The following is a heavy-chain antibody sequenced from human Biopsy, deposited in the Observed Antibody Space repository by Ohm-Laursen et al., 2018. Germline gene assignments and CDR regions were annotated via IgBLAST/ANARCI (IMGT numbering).Heavy chain of an antibody. J-gene: IGHJ2*01. Sequence: TLSLTCGVSGASVKTSGYFWAWIRQRPGKGLEWIGYISYNERTHYSPSLTSRLAISFDTSNNRISLQLGSVSVADTAVYYCVREPKTGTAEAWYFDLWGRGSPVTVPS. V-gene: IGHV4-31*11. CDR1: GASVKTSGYF. CDR3: VREPKTGTAEAWYFDL. CDR2: ISYNERT. D-gene: IGHD3-9*01.